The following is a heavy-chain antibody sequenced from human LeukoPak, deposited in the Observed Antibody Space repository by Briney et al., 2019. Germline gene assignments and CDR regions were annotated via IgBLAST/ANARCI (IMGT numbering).Heavy chain of an antibody. J-gene: IGHJ4*02. V-gene: IGHV4-61*08. CDR2: IYYSGNT. CDR1: GGSISSGGYY. D-gene: IGHD6-19*01. Sequence: SETLSLTCTVSGGSISSGGYYWSWIRQPPGKGLEWIGYIYYSGNTNYNPSLKSRVTISLDTSKNQFSLKLSSVTAADTAVYYCARTPRSGWYRFDYWGQGTLVTVSS. CDR3: ARTPRSGWYRFDY.